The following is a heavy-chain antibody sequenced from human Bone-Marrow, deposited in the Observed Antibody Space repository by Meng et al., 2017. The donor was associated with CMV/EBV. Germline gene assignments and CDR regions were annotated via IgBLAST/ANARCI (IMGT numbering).Heavy chain of an antibody. CDR3: ARGLVRRQQLGLVYYGMDV. V-gene: IGHV3-53*01. D-gene: IGHD6-13*01. CDR2: IYSGGST. Sequence: GESLKISCAASGFTVSSNYMSWVRQAPGKGLEWVSVIYSGGSTYYADSVKGRFTISRDNSKNTLYLQMNSLRAEDTAVYYCARGLVRRQQLGLVYYGMDVWGQGTTVTVSS. J-gene: IGHJ6*02. CDR1: GFTVSSNY.